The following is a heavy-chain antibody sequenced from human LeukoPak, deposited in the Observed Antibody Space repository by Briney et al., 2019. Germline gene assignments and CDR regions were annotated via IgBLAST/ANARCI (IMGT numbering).Heavy chain of an antibody. V-gene: IGHV4-61*02. J-gene: IGHJ3*02. D-gene: IGHD6-13*01. CDR3: AREVHSYSSSWYDAFDI. Sequence: SQTLSLTCTVSGGSISSGSYYWSWIRQPAGEGLEWIGRIYTSGSTDYNPSLKSRVTISVDTSKNQFSLKLSSVTAADTAVYYCAREVHSYSSSWYDAFDIWGQGTMVTVSS. CDR1: GGSISSGSYY. CDR2: IYTSGST.